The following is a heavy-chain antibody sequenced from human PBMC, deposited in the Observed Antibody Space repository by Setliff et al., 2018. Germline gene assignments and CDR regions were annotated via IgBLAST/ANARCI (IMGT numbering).Heavy chain of an antibody. CDR2: ISGSAQTT. CDR1: GFTFNTYW. D-gene: IGHD2-15*01. V-gene: IGHV3-23*01. Sequence: GGSLRLSCAGSGFTFNTYWMTWVRQAPGKGLEWVSMISGSAQTTYYADSVKGRFTISRDNSKNTVYLEMNSLRAEDTAVYYCAKRGPYCSGGTCHYYFDYWGQGTLVTVSS. CDR3: AKRGPYCSGGTCHYYFDY. J-gene: IGHJ4*02.